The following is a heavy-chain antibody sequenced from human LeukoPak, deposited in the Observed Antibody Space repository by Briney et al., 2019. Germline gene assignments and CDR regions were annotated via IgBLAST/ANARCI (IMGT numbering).Heavy chain of an antibody. D-gene: IGHD3-22*01. J-gene: IGHJ5*02. CDR2: IYYSGST. Sequence: SETLSLTCTVSGGSISSGGYYWSWIRQHPGKGLEWIGYIYYSGSTYYNPSLKSRVTISVDTSKNQFSLKLSSVTAADTAVYYCARASYYDSSGYYPLAWFDPWGQGTLVTVSS. V-gene: IGHV4-31*03. CDR3: ARASYYDSSGYYPLAWFDP. CDR1: GGSISSGGYY.